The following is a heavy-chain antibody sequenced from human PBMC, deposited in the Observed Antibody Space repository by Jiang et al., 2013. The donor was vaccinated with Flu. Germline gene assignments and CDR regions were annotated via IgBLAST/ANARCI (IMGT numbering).Heavy chain of an antibody. Sequence: SQTLSLTCAISGDSVSSNSAAWNWIRQSPSRGLEWLGRTYYRSKWYNDYAVSVKSRITINPDTSKNQFSLQLNSVTPEDTAVYYCARARMYGSGSYFVYYYGMDVWGQGTTVTVSS. J-gene: IGHJ6*02. D-gene: IGHD3-10*01. CDR3: ARARMYGSGSYFVYYYGMDV. CDR2: TYYRSKWYN. CDR1: GDSVSSNSAA. V-gene: IGHV6-1*01.